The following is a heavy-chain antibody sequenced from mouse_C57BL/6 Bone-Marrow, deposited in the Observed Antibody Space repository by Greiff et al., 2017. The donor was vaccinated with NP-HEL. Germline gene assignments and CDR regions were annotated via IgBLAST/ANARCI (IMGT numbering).Heavy chain of an antibody. CDR2: INPNNGGT. Sequence: EVQLQQSGPELVKPGASVKISCKASGYTFTDYYMNWVKQSHGKSLEWIGDINPNNGGTSYNQKFKGKATLTVDKSSSTAYMELRSLTSEDSAVYYCARSEIDSNYDWGQGTTLTVSS. CDR1: GYTFTDYY. CDR3: ARSEIDSNYD. J-gene: IGHJ2*01. V-gene: IGHV1-26*01. D-gene: IGHD2-5*01.